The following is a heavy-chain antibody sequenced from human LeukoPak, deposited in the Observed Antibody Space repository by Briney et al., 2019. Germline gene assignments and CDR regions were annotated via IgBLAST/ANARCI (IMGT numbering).Heavy chain of an antibody. Sequence: SETLSLTCAVYAGSFSNCYWSWIRQPPGKGLEWIGEIYHSGSTNYNPSLKSRVTISVDTSKNQFSLKLSSVIAADTAMYYCARGSFDYGDYQIFDYWGQGTPVTVSS. J-gene: IGHJ4*02. D-gene: IGHD4-17*01. CDR1: AGSFSNCY. CDR3: ARGSFDYGDYQIFDY. V-gene: IGHV4-34*01. CDR2: IYHSGST.